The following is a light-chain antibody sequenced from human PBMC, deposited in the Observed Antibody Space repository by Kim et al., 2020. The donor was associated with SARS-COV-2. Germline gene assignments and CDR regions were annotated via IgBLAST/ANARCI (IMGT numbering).Light chain of an antibody. CDR2: QDS. CDR1: KLGDKY. J-gene: IGLJ2*01. V-gene: IGLV3-1*01. CDR3: QAWDSSTSV. Sequence: SYELTQPPSVSVSPGQTVTITCSGDKLGDKYASWYQQKPGQSPALVIYQDSKRPSGIPERFSGSNSGNTATLSISGTQAMDEADYYCQAWDSSTSVFGGGTQLTVL.